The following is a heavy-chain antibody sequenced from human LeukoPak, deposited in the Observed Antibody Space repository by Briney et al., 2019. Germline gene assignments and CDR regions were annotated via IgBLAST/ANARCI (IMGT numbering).Heavy chain of an antibody. CDR2: IIPIFGTA. J-gene: IGHJ4*02. V-gene: IGHV1-69*06. Sequence: SVEVSCKASGGTFSSYAISWVRQAPGQGLEWMGGIIPIFGTANYAQKFQGRVTITADKSTSTAYMELSSLRSEDTAVYYCARGGYYDYVWGSYRYYYFDYWGQGTLVTVSS. D-gene: IGHD3-16*02. CDR1: GGTFSSYA. CDR3: ARGGYYDYVWGSYRYYYFDY.